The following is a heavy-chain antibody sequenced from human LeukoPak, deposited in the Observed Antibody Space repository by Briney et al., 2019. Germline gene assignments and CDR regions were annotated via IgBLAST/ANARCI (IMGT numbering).Heavy chain of an antibody. J-gene: IGHJ4*02. D-gene: IGHD6-19*01. CDR1: GFTFSSYG. V-gene: IGHV3-30*18. CDR3: AKIPIAVAGTLVY. Sequence: GGSLRLSCGASGFTFSSYGMHWVRQAPGKGLEWVAVISYDGSNKYYADSVKGRFTISRDNSKNTLYLQMNSLRAEDTAVYYCAKIPIAVAGTLVYWGQGTLVTVSS. CDR2: ISYDGSNK.